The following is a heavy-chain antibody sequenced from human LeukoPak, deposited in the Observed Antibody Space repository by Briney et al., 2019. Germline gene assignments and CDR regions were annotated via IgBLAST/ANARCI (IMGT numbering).Heavy chain of an antibody. V-gene: IGHV3-74*01. CDR1: GFPFSSYW. CDR3: ARSQFDY. Sequence: PGGSLRLSCGTSGFPFSSYWMLWVRQAPGKGLEWVSRISGDGSTTTYAASVKGRFTISRDNTDNILYLEMNNLRVEDTAIYYCARSQFDYWGQGILVTVPS. J-gene: IGHJ4*02. CDR2: ISGDGSTT.